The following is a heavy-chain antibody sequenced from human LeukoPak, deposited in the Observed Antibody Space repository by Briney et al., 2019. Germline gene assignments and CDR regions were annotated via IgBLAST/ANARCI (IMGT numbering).Heavy chain of an antibody. J-gene: IGHJ4*02. Sequence: ASVKVSCKASGYTFTSYAMHWVRQAPGQRLEWMGWINAGNGNTKYSQKFQGRVTITRDTSASTAYMELSSLRSEDTAVYYCARDKKLGYCSSTSCAPFDYWGQGTLVTVSS. V-gene: IGHV1-3*01. CDR1: GYTFTSYA. CDR2: INAGNGNT. CDR3: ARDKKLGYCSSTSCAPFDY. D-gene: IGHD2-2*01.